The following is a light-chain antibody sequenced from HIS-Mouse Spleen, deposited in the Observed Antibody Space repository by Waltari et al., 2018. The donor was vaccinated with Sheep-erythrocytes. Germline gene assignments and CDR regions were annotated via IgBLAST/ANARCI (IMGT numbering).Light chain of an antibody. Sequence: QSALTQPPSASGSPGQSVTISCTGTSSDVGSYNLVSWYQQHPGKAPKLMIYEGSKRPSGVSNRFSGSKSCNTATLTISGLQAEDEADYYCCSYAGSSTPWVFGGGTKLTVL. J-gene: IGLJ3*02. CDR3: CSYAGSSTPWV. V-gene: IGLV2-23*01. CDR1: SSDVGSYNL. CDR2: EGS.